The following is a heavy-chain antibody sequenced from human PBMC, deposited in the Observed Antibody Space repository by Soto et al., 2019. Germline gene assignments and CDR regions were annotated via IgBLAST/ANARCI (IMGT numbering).Heavy chain of an antibody. D-gene: IGHD2-21*01. CDR1: GNTFTRYY. V-gene: IGHV1-46*03. Sequence: KVSCKASGNTFTRYYMHWVRQAPGQGLEWMGMISPGGDRTTYAQKFQGRVTMTRDTSTSTVYMELSSLKSEDTAVYYCARGAYCGGDCYDYWGQGTLVTVSS. CDR2: ISPGGDRT. CDR3: ARGAYCGGDCYDY. J-gene: IGHJ4*02.